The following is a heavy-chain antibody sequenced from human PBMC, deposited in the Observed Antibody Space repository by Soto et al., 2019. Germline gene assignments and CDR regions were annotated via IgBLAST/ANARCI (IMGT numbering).Heavy chain of an antibody. CDR1: GFSLSTSGVG. CDR3: ARLHPLDIVVVPAARGNAFDI. V-gene: IGHV2-5*02. D-gene: IGHD2-2*01. CDR2: IYWDDDK. Sequence: SGPTLVKPTQTLTLTCTFSGFSLSTSGVGVGWIRQPPGKALEWLALIYWDDDKRYSLSLKSRLTITKDTSKNQVVLTMTNMDPVDTATYYCARLHPLDIVVVPAARGNAFDIWGQGTMVTVSS. J-gene: IGHJ3*02.